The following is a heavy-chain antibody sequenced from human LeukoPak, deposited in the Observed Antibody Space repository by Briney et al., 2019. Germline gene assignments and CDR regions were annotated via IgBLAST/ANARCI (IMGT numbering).Heavy chain of an antibody. J-gene: IGHJ5*02. D-gene: IGHD2-2*01. V-gene: IGHV4-59*08. Sequence: PSETLSLTCNVSGGSISSYYWSWIRQRPGKGLEWIGYIYYSGSTNYSPSLKSRVTISVDTSKNQFSLKLSSVTAADTAVYYCATRYCSSTSCHHFDPWGQGTLVTVSS. CDR3: ATRYCSSTSCHHFDP. CDR2: IYYSGST. CDR1: GGSISSYY.